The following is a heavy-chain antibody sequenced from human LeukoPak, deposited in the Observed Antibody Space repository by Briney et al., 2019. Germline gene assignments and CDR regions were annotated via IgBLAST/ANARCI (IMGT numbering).Heavy chain of an antibody. CDR3: SPSGSFYFDY. CDR1: GFTFSGSA. J-gene: IGHJ4*02. CDR2: IRSKPNNYAT. D-gene: IGHD3-10*01. V-gene: IGHV3-73*01. Sequence: GGSLRLSCAASGFTFSGSALHWVRQASGKGLEWVGCIRSKPNNYATAYAASVKGRFTISRDDSKNTAYLQMNSLKTEDTAVYYCSPSGSFYFDYWGQGTLVTVSS.